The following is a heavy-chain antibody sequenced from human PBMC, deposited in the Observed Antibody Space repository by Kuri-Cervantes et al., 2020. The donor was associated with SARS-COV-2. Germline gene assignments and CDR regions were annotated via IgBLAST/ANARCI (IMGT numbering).Heavy chain of an antibody. D-gene: IGHD5-24*01. J-gene: IGHJ3*02. CDR3: ARVRRWLQSNDAFDI. CDR2: IYTSGST. CDR1: GGSLSSGSYY. Sequence: SETMSLTCPVAGGSLSSGSYYCSWIRQPGGKGLDWIGRIYTSGSTNYNPSLKSRVTITVDTSKNQFSLKLSSVTAADTAVYYCARVRRWLQSNDAFDIWGQGTMVTVSS. V-gene: IGHV4-61*02.